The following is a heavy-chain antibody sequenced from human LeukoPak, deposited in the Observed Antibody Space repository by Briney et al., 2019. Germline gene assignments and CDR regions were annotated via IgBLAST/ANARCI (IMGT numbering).Heavy chain of an antibody. CDR1: GGSISSGDYY. V-gene: IGHV4-61*08. CDR2: IYYTGDT. J-gene: IGHJ4*02. CDR3: VRTAGRDGGY. D-gene: IGHD1-26*01. Sequence: SETLSLTCTVSGGSISSGDYYWSWIRQPPGKGLEWIGYIYYTGDTNYNPSLKSRVTISVDMSKNQLSLRLNSVTAADTAVYYCVRTAGRDGGYWGQGALVTVSS.